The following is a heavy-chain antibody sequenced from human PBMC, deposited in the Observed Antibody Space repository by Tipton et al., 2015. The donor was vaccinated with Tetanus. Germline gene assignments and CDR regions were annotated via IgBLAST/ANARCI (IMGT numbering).Heavy chain of an antibody. D-gene: IGHD2-15*01. CDR3: ARRRSAVLGGSYHWYFDL. J-gene: IGHJ2*01. CDR2: VDPRDSQA. CDR1: GYNFSHYS. Sequence: VQLVQSGAEVRKPGESLKISCQGSGYNFSHYSIGWVRQTPDRGLEWMGIVDPRDSQATYGPSFQGQVTISADRSSDVAYLHWNSLKASDTGIYYCARRRSAVLGGSYHWYFDLWGRGTLAGVSS. V-gene: IGHV5-51*01.